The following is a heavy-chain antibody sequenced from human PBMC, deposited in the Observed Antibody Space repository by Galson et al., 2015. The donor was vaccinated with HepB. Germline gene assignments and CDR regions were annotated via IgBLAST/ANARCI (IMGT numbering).Heavy chain of an antibody. CDR3: AKDRWTRRIALGGTDY. Sequence: SLRLSCAASGFTFSSYGMHWVRQAPGKGLEWLAIISYDGNEKYYADSVESRFTISRDNSGNTLFLVMKKLRTDDTAVYYCAKDRWTRRIALGGTDYWGRGTLVTVSS. V-gene: IGHV3-30*18. J-gene: IGHJ4*02. CDR2: ISYDGNEK. D-gene: IGHD6-19*01. CDR1: GFTFSSYG.